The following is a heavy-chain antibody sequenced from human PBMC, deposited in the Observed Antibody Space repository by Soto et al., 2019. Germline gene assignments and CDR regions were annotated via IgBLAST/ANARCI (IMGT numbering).Heavy chain of an antibody. V-gene: IGHV3-23*01. D-gene: IGHD3-3*01. CDR2: ISGSGDNT. Sequence: EVQLLESGGGLVQPGGSLRLSCAASGFTFSSYALNWVRQAPGKGLEWVSVISGSGDNTYYADSVKGRFTISRDNSKNTLYLQMNSLRDEDTAVYYCAKDLGTDDFWSAYYTYYYMAVWGKGTTVTVSS. CDR3: AKDLGTDDFWSAYYTYYYMAV. J-gene: IGHJ6*03. CDR1: GFTFSSYA.